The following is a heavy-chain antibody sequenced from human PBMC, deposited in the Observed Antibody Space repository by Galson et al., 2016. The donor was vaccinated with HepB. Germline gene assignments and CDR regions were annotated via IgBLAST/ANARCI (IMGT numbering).Heavy chain of an antibody. CDR3: ARDQPDYYESSRHGMDV. Sequence: SLRLSCAASGFTFASYGMHWVRQAPGKGLEWVAVIWYDGSQKYYGDSVKGRFTISRDNSKRTLYLQMNSLRAEDTAVYYCARDQPDYYESSRHGMDVWGQGTRVTVSS. J-gene: IGHJ6*02. D-gene: IGHD3-22*01. CDR2: IWYDGSQK. V-gene: IGHV3-33*01. CDR1: GFTFASYG.